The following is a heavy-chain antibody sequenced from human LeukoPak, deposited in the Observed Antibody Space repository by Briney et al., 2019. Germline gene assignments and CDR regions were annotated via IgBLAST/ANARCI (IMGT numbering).Heavy chain of an antibody. CDR2: ISTTSSFT. CDR1: GCTFSDYY. J-gene: IGHJ4*02. D-gene: IGHD1-1*01. CDR3: ARQVGTYDY. Sequence: GGSLRLSCAASGCTFSDYYMNWIRQAPGKGLEWVSYISTTSSFTKYADSVKGRFTISRDNANKSLYLQMNSLRAEDTAVYYCARQVGTYDYWGQGTLVTVSS. V-gene: IGHV3-11*06.